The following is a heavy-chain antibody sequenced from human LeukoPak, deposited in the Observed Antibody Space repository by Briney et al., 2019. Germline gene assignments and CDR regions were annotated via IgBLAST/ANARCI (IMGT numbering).Heavy chain of an antibody. J-gene: IGHJ5*02. CDR1: GGSISSRGYY. D-gene: IGHD3-22*01. V-gene: IGHV4-39*07. CDR2: IYYSGSI. CDR3: ARSPYYYDSSGYELLASWFDP. Sequence: SETLSLTCTVSGGSISSRGYYWGWVRQPPGKGLEWIGSIYYSGSISYNPSLKRRVTISVDTSKNQFSLKLSSVTAADTAVYYCARSPYYYDSSGYELLASWFDPWGQGTLVTVSS.